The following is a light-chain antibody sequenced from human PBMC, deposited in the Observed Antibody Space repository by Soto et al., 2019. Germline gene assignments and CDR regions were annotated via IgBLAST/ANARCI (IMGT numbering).Light chain of an antibody. CDR1: SSDVGRYNY. J-gene: IGLJ1*01. CDR2: EVS. V-gene: IGLV2-14*01. Sequence: QSVLTQPASVSGSPGQSITISCTGTSSDVGRYNYVSWYQHHPGNAPKLIIYEVSNRPSGVSDRFSGSKSGSTASLTISGLQAEYEADYYCSSYTTISTLVFGSGTKVTVL. CDR3: SSYTTISTLV.